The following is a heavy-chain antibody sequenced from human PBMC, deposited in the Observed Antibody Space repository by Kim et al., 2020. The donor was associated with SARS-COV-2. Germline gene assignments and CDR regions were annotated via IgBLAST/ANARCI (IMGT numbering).Heavy chain of an antibody. CDR1: GFTFSSYL. Sequence: GGSLRLSCAASGFTFSSYLLHWVRQAPGKGLEWVALISYNGRKQYYVDSLKGRFTISRDNSKNTLFLQMNDLRAEDTAVYYCVRDKMYYWQNNEVESYKDYYFGMDVWGQGTTVTVSS. V-gene: IGHV3-30*04. D-gene: IGHD3-10*01. J-gene: IGHJ6*02. CDR3: VRDKMYYWQNNEVESYKDYYFGMDV. CDR2: ISYNGRKQ.